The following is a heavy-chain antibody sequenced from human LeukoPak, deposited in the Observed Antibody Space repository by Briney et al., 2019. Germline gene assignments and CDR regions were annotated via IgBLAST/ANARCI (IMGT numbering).Heavy chain of an antibody. V-gene: IGHV4-39*02. D-gene: IGHD4-17*01. J-gene: IGHJ4*02. CDR1: GASITSGSYY. Sequence: SETLSLTCTVSGASITSGSYYWVRMRQPPGQGLEWSGNFYYSWTTYYNLPLNSPVTVSLSTSKIHFSLKLGSVTAADPAVHYCARLNEEHEFGDYRKDYWGQGTLVTVSS. CDR3: ARLNEEHEFGDYRKDY. CDR2: FYYSWTT.